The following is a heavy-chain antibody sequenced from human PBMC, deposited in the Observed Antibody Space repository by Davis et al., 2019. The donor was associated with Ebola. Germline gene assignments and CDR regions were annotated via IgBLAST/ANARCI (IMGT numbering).Heavy chain of an antibody. V-gene: IGHV1-69*06. J-gene: IGHJ6*02. CDR1: GGTFSSYA. CDR2: IIPIFGTA. CDR3: AKGLRFLEWSGYGMDV. Sequence: SVKVSCKASGGTFSSYAISWVRQAPGQGLEWMGGIIPIFGTANYAQKFQGRVTMTEDTSTDTAYMELSSLRSEDTAVYYCAKGLRFLEWSGYGMDVWGQGTTVTVSS. D-gene: IGHD3-3*01.